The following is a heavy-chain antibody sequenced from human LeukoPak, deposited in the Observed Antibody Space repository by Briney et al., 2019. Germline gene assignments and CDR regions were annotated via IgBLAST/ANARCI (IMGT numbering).Heavy chain of an antibody. D-gene: IGHD2-2*01. CDR3: ARFVDQVVVPAAHPDQGDFDY. J-gene: IGHJ4*02. CDR1: GYTFTSYG. Sequence: ASVKVSCKASGYTFTSYGISWVRQAPGQGLEWTGWISAYNGNTNYAQKLQGRVTMTTDTSTSTAYMELRSLRSDDTAVYYCARFVDQVVVPAAHPDQGDFDYWGQGTLVTVSS. CDR2: ISAYNGNT. V-gene: IGHV1-18*01.